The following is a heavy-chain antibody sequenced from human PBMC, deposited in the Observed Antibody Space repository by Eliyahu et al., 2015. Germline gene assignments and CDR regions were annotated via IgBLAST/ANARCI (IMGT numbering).Heavy chain of an antibody. D-gene: IGHD6-13*01. Sequence: SVQGRFTISRDNARNTVYLQMTDLRVDDTAVYFCARENSGSTWHPFDYWGQGTRVTVSS. J-gene: IGHJ4*02. CDR3: ARENSGSTWHPFDY. V-gene: IGHV3-74*01.